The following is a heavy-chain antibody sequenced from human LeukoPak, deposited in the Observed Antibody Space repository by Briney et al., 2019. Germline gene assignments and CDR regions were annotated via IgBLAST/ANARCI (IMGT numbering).Heavy chain of an antibody. Sequence: PGGSLRLSCAASGFTFSNYAMTWVRQAPGKGLEWVSLISASGGSTYYADPVKGRFTISRDNSKNTLYLQMNSLRADDTAVYYCAKGMWDYAYDYWGQGTRVTVSS. CDR1: GFTFSNYA. D-gene: IGHD4-17*01. J-gene: IGHJ4*02. CDR2: ISASGGST. CDR3: AKGMWDYAYDY. V-gene: IGHV3-23*01.